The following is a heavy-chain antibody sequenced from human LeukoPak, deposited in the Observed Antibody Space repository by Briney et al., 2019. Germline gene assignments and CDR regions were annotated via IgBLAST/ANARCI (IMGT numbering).Heavy chain of an antibody. CDR3: ARLQGHSTPVFDY. D-gene: IGHD2-21*01. V-gene: IGHV4-59*01. Sequence: SETLSLTCTVSGGSISGDYWSWIRQPPGQGLEWVAYIYYTGSTNYSPSLKSRVTISVDTSKNQFSLKVSSVTAADTAVYYCARLQGHSTPVFDYWGQGTLVTVSS. J-gene: IGHJ4*02. CDR1: GGSISGDY. CDR2: IYYTGST.